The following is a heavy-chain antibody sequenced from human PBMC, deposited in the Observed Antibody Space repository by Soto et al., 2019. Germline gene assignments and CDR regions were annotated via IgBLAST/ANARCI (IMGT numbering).Heavy chain of an antibody. Sequence: GGSLRLSCAASGFTFSSYAMTWVRQAPGKGLEWISGISGSGGRTYYADSVRGRFTISRDNSKNTLSLQMNSLSAEDTAVYYCAKDFLGALPDQFDYWGQGTLVTVSS. CDR3: AKDFLGALPDQFDY. CDR2: ISGSGGRT. CDR1: GFTFSSYA. V-gene: IGHV3-23*01. D-gene: IGHD3-10*01. J-gene: IGHJ4*02.